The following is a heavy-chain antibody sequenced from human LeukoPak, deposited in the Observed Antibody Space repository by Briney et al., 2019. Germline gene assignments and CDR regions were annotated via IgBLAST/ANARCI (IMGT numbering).Heavy chain of an antibody. CDR2: IYSGGST. D-gene: IGHD6-19*01. Sequence: GGSLRLSCAVSGFTVNNNYMSWVRQAPGKGLGWVSVIYSGGSTYYADSVKGRFTISRDNSKSTLYLQMNSLKAEDTAVYYCARGASLYSSGWYYPYWGQGTLVTVSS. CDR1: GFTVNNNY. J-gene: IGHJ4*02. CDR3: ARGASLYSSGWYYPY. V-gene: IGHV3-66*02.